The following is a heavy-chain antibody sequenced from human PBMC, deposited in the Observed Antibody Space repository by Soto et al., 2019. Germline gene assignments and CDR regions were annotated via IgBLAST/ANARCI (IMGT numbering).Heavy chain of an antibody. Sequence: SETLSLTCAVSGGSITYWAYSWSWIRQTPGKGLAWSGYINHLETTFYNPSFESRLTMSIDRTKNQFSLNLKSMSAADRAVYFWARCCGFDSFDYWGQGILVTVYS. D-gene: IGHD3-10*01. J-gene: IGHJ4*02. V-gene: IGHV4-30-2*01. CDR2: INHLETT. CDR3: ARCCGFDSFDY. CDR1: GGSITYWAYS.